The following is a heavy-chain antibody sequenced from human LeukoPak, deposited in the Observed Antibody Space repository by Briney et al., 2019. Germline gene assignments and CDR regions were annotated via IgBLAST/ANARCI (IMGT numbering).Heavy chain of an antibody. CDR2: INPDNGGT. V-gene: IGHV1-2*02. Sequence: GASVKVSCKASGYTFTAYYLYWVRQAPGQRLEWMGWINPDNGGTNYAQKFQGRVTMTRDTSTSTVYMELSSLRSEDTAVYYCAREGQRTNYGDPFDYWGQGTLVTVSS. J-gene: IGHJ4*02. CDR1: GYTFTAYY. D-gene: IGHD4-17*01. CDR3: AREGQRTNYGDPFDY.